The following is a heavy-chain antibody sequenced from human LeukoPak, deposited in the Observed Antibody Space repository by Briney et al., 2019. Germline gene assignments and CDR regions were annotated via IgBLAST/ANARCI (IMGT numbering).Heavy chain of an antibody. CDR1: GFTFTSSA. CDR3: AAGPYYDILTGYDWFDP. D-gene: IGHD3-9*01. CDR2: IVVGSGNT. V-gene: IGHV1-58*01. J-gene: IGHJ5*02. Sequence: ASVKVSCKASGFTFTSSAVQWVRQARGQRLEWIGWIVVGSGNTNYAQKFQERVTITRGMSTSTAYMELSSLRSEDTAVYYCAAGPYYDILTGYDWFDPWGQGTLVTVSS.